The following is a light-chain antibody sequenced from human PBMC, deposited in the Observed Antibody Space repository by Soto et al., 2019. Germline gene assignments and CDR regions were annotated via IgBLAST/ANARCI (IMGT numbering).Light chain of an antibody. Sequence: EIVLTQSPATLSLSPGESATLSCRASQSLSSYLAWYQQKPGQAPRLLIYDASNRATGIPARFSGSGSGTDFTLTISSLEPEDFAVYYCQQRSHWPLTFSGGTKVEI. V-gene: IGKV3-11*01. CDR1: QSLSSY. CDR3: QQRSHWPLT. J-gene: IGKJ4*01. CDR2: DAS.